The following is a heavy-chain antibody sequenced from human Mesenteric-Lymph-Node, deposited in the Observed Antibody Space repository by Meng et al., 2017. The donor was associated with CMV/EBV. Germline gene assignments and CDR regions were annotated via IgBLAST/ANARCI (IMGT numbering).Heavy chain of an antibody. V-gene: IGHV3-48*03. J-gene: IGHJ6*02. CDR3: ARRVYYGLDV. CDR2: ISSSGINI. Sequence: LKISCAASEFTLNSYEMNWVRQAPGKGLEWLSYISSSGINIYYADPVKGRFTISRDNAKNSLHFQMNSLRVEDTAVYYCARRVYYGLDVWGQGTTVTVSS. CDR1: EFTLNSYE.